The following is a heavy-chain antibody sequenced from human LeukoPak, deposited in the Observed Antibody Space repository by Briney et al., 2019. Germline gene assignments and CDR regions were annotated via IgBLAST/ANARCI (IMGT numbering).Heavy chain of an antibody. CDR1: GGTFSSYA. CDR2: IIPIFGTA. J-gene: IGHJ4*02. V-gene: IGHV1-69*06. Sequence: ASVKVSCKASGGTFSSYAISWVRQAPGQGLEWMGRIIPIFGTANYAQKFQGRVTITADKSTSTAYMELSSLRSEYTAVYYCARDRLHCGGDCDVPDYWGQGTLVTVSS. CDR3: ARDRLHCGGDCDVPDY. D-gene: IGHD2-21*02.